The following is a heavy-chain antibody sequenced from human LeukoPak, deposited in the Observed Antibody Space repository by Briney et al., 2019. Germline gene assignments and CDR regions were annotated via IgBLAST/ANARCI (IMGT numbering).Heavy chain of an antibody. D-gene: IGHD5-18*01. Sequence: PGGSLRLSCAASGFTFSSYSMNWVRQAPGKGLEWVSSISSSSSYIYYADSVKGRFTISRGNAKNSLYLQMNSLRAEDTAVYYCARDLEGRRSQWIQLWYHDAFDIWGQGTMVTVSS. CDR3: ARDLEGRRSQWIQLWYHDAFDI. CDR2: ISSSSSYI. V-gene: IGHV3-21*01. CDR1: GFTFSSYS. J-gene: IGHJ3*02.